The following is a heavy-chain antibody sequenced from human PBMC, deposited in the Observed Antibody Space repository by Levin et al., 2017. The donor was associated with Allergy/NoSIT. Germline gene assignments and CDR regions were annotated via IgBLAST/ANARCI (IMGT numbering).Heavy chain of an antibody. CDR2: ISGSGGST. CDR3: AKAPRARSRVLSNYCSGGSCYGLLPVKSYYYYGMDV. Sequence: PGGSLRLSCAASGFTFSSYAMSWVRQAPGKGLEWVSAISGSGGSTYYADSVKGRFTISRDNSKNTLYLQMNSLRAEDTAVYYCAKAPRARSRVLSNYCSGGSCYGLLPVKSYYYYGMDVWGQGTTVTVSS. V-gene: IGHV3-23*01. CDR1: GFTFSSYA. J-gene: IGHJ6*02. D-gene: IGHD2-15*01.